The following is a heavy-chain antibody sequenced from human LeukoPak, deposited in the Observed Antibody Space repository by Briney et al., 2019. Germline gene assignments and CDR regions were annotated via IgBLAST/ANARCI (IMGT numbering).Heavy chain of an antibody. CDR3: ARDYGRYAAEYFQH. J-gene: IGHJ1*01. CDR2: ISSSSSTI. CDR1: GFTFSSYS. D-gene: IGHD4-17*01. V-gene: IGHV3-48*01. Sequence: GGSLRLSCAASGFTFSSYSMNWVRQAPGKGLEWVSYISSSSSTIYYADSVKGRFTTSRDNAKNSLYLQMNSLRAEDTAVYYCARDYGRYAAEYFQHWGQGTLVTVSS.